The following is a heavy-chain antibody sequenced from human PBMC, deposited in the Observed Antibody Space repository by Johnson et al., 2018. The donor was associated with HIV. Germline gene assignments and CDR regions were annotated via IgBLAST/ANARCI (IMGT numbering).Heavy chain of an antibody. V-gene: IGHV3-66*01. CDR1: GFTVSTNY. D-gene: IGHD5-24*01. J-gene: IGHJ3*02. CDR2: IYSGGST. CDR3: AREEMWGAHAFDI. Sequence: VQLVESGGGVVQPGRSLRLSCAASGFTVSTNYKSWVRQAPGKGLEWVSVIYSGGSTYYADSVKGRFTISRDNSKNTLYLQMNSLRAEDTAVYYCAREEMWGAHAFDIWGQGTMVIVSS.